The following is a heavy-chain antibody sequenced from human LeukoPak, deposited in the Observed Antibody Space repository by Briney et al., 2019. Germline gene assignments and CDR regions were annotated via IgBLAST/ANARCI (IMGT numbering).Heavy chain of an antibody. CDR2: INAGNGKT. D-gene: IGHD6-13*01. Sequence: ASVKVSCKASGYSFSDFAMNWVRQAPGQSLEWMGWINAGNGKTKYSQKLQGRAIITRDTSATTAYMDLSSLTSEDTALYYCARSIWYNRQYYFDSWGQGTLVSVSS. CDR1: GYSFSDFA. J-gene: IGHJ4*02. CDR3: ARSIWYNRQYYFDS. V-gene: IGHV1-3*01.